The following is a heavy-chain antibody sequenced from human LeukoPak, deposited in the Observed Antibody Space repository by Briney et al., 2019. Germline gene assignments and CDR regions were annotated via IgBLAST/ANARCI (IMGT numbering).Heavy chain of an antibody. D-gene: IGHD3-22*01. J-gene: IGHJ6*02. CDR3: AREGTYYYASSGYWASGYYGMDV. CDR2: IYTSGST. V-gene: IGHV4-61*02. CDR1: GGSISSVSYY. Sequence: PSETLSLTCTVSGGSISSVSYYGSWIPQPAGKGLEWIGRIYTSGSTNYNPSLKSRVTISVDTSKNHVALKLSSVTAADTAVYDCAREGTYYYASSGYWASGYYGMDVWGHGTPVTVSS.